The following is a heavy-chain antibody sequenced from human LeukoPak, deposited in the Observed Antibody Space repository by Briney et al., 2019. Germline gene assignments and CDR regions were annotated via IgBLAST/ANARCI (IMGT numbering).Heavy chain of an antibody. CDR3: AREYCSSTSCYFSYVDY. J-gene: IGHJ4*02. Sequence: SETLSLTCAVYGGSFSGYYWSWIRQAPGKGLEWIWGINHSGSTNYNPSLKSRVTISVDTSKNQFSLKLSSVTAADTAVYYCAREYCSSTSCYFSYVDYWGQGTLVTVSS. D-gene: IGHD2-2*01. V-gene: IGHV4-34*01. CDR2: INHSGST. CDR1: GGSFSGYY.